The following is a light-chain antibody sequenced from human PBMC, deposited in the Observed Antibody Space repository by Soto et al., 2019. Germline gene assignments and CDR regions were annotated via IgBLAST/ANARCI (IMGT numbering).Light chain of an antibody. V-gene: IGKV1-12*01. CDR3: QQANNFPLT. J-gene: IGKJ4*01. CDR2: AAS. Sequence: DIQMTQSPSSVSASVGDTVSITCRASQGINNWLAWYQQKPGKAPQLLIYAASSLQSGVPSRFSGSGFRTDFTLTITSLQPEDFATYFCQQANNFPLTFGGGTKIEIK. CDR1: QGINNW.